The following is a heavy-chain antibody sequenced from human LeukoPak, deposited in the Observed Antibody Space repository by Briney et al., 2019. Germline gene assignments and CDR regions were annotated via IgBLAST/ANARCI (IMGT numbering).Heavy chain of an antibody. CDR2: IYYSGST. CDR3: ARGKRDSSSAYFDY. J-gene: IGHJ4*02. CDR1: GGSISSYY. V-gene: IGHV4-59*01. Sequence: SETLSLTCTVSGGSISSYYWSWIRQPPGKGLEWIGYIYYSGSTNYNPSFKSRVTISVDTSKNQFSLKLSSVTAADTAVYYCARGKRDSSSAYFDYWGQGTLVTVSS. D-gene: IGHD6-6*01.